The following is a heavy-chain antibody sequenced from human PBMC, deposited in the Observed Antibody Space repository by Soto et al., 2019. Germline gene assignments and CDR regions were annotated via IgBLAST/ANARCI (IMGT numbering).Heavy chain of an antibody. Sequence: SETLSLTCTVSGGSISSSSYYWGWIRQPPGKGLEWIGSIYYSGSTYYNPSLKSRVTISVDTSKNQFSLKLSSVTAADTAVYYCARDGLSDIVVVIDYWGQGTLVTVSS. D-gene: IGHD2-15*01. CDR1: GGSISSSSYY. J-gene: IGHJ4*02. V-gene: IGHV4-39*02. CDR2: IYYSGST. CDR3: ARDGLSDIVVVIDY.